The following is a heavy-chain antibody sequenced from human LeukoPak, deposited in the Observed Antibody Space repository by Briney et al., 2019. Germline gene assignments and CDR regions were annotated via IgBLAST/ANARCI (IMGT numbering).Heavy chain of an antibody. CDR2: IYYSGST. J-gene: IGHJ5*02. CDR3: ARVDYGDYVVNH. D-gene: IGHD4-17*01. Sequence: SETLSLTCTVSGGAISSYYWSWIRQPPGRGLEWIGYIYYSGSTNYNPSLKSRVTISVDTSKNQSSLRLSSVTAADTAVYYCARVDYGDYVVNHWGQGTLVTVSS. CDR1: GGAISSYY. V-gene: IGHV4-59*01.